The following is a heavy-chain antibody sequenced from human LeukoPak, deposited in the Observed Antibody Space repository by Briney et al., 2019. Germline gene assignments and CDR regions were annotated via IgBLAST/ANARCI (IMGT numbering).Heavy chain of an antibody. CDR2: ISYDGSNK. CDR1: GFTFSSYS. CDR3: ARDRYGELNVGAFDI. D-gene: IGHD3-10*01. J-gene: IGHJ3*02. Sequence: GRSLRLSCAASGFTFSSYSMHWVHQAPGKGLQWVAVISYDGSNKYYADSVKGRFTISRDNSKRTLYLQMNSLRAEDTAVYYCARDRYGELNVGAFDIWGQGTIVTVSS. V-gene: IGHV3-30*04.